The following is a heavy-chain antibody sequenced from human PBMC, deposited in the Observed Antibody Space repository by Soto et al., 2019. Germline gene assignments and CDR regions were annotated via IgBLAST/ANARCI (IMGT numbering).Heavy chain of an antibody. Sequence: TVSGGSVSSGSYYWSWIRQPPGKGLEWIGYIYYSGSTNYNPSLKSRVTISVDTSKNQFSLKLSSVTAADTAVYYCAREAYGDYSFDYWGQGTLVTVSS. CDR1: GGSVSSGSYY. CDR3: AREAYGDYSFDY. D-gene: IGHD4-17*01. CDR2: IYYSGST. V-gene: IGHV4-61*01. J-gene: IGHJ4*02.